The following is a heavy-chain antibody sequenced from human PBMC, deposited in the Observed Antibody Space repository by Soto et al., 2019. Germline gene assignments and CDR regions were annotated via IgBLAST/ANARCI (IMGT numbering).Heavy chain of an antibody. J-gene: IGHJ4*02. CDR2: INPSGGFT. V-gene: IGHV1-46*01. Sequence: QVQLVQSGAEVKKPGASVKVSCKASGYTFTNYYIHWVRQAPGQGLEWMGIINPSGGFTTYAQKXXGXXTLTMDTSRSRVFMELSSLRSEDTAVYWCARGQEWLGLLAYWGQGTLVTVSS. D-gene: IGHD3-3*01. CDR1: GYTFTNYY. CDR3: ARGQEWLGLLAY.